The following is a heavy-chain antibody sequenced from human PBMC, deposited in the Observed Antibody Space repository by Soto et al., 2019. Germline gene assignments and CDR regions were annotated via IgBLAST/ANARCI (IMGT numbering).Heavy chain of an antibody. CDR1: GGSISSGGYS. D-gene: IGHD5-12*01. V-gene: IGHV4-30-2*01. J-gene: IGHJ4*02. Sequence: QLQLQESGSGLVKPSQTLSLTCAVSGGSISSGGYSWSWIRQPPGKGLEWIGDIYHSGSTYYNTSPKRRGTVSVGRSKTQSSLKLGSVTAADTAVYYCARGYRGYFYQGDYFVYWGQGTLVTVSS. CDR3: ARGYRGYFYQGDYFVY. CDR2: IYHSGST.